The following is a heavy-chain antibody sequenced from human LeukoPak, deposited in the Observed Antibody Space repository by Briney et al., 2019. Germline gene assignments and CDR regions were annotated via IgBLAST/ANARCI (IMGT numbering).Heavy chain of an antibody. J-gene: IGHJ6*03. CDR3: ARAHPPASGSLSLDMDV. CDR1: GYSISSGYY. D-gene: IGHD3-10*01. V-gene: IGHV4-38-2*02. Sequence: SETLSLTCTVSGYSISSGYYWGWIRQPPGKGLEWIGSIYHSGSTYYNPSLKSRVTISVDTSKNQFSLKLSSVTAADTAVYYCARAHPPASGSLSLDMDVWGKGTTVTVSS. CDR2: IYHSGST.